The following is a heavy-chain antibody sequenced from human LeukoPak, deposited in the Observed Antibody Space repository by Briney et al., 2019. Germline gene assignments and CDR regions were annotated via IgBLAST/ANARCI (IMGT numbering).Heavy chain of an antibody. V-gene: IGHV3-48*02. CDR1: GFTFSSYS. D-gene: IGHD6-13*01. CDR3: ASQYSSSWYWFDP. CDR2: ISSSSSTI. J-gene: IGHJ5*02. Sequence: GGSLRLSCAASGFTFSSYSMNWVRQAPGKGLEWVSYISSSSSTIYYADSVKGRFTISRDNAKNSLYLQMNSLRDEDTAVYCCASQYSSSWYWFDPWGQGTRVTVSS.